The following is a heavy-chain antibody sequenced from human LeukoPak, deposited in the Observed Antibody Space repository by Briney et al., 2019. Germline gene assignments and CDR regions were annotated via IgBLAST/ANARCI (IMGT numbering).Heavy chain of an antibody. CDR3: AKDKGNYYFDY. CDR2: IRFDGSNT. J-gene: IGHJ4*02. D-gene: IGHD2/OR15-2a*01. Sequence: GGSLRLSCVASGITFSASGMHWVRQAPGKGLDWVTFIRFDGSNTYYADSVKGRFTISRDDSKNTVYLQMNSLRVEDTAVYYCAKDKGNYYFDYWGQGTPVTVSS. CDR1: GITFSASG. V-gene: IGHV3-30*02.